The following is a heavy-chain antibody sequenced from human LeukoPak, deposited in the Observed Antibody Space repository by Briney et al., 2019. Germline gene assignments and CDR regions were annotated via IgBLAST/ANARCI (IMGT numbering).Heavy chain of an antibody. D-gene: IGHD5-12*01. CDR3: ATDLGYSGYDWDY. CDR2: INPSGGST. V-gene: IGHV1-46*01. Sequence: ASVKVSCKASGYTFTSYYLHWVRQAPGQGLEWMGIINPSGGSTSSTQKFQGRVTMTRDTSTSTVYMELSSLRSEDTAVYYRATDLGYSGYDWDYWGQGTLVTVSS. J-gene: IGHJ4*02. CDR1: GYTFTSYY.